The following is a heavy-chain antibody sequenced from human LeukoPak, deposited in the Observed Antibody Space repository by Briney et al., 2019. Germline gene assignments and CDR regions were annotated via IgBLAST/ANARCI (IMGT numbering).Heavy chain of an antibody. V-gene: IGHV1-2*02. Sequence: ASVKVSCKASGYTLSSYGISWVRQAPGQGLEWMGWINPNSGDTKYTQKFQGRVTMTRDTSISTVYMDLTRLRSDDTAVYYCARDPRWGLQSASRNRFDPWGQGTQVIVSS. D-gene: IGHD3-16*01. CDR1: GYTLSSYG. CDR2: INPNSGDT. CDR3: ARDPRWGLQSASRNRFDP. J-gene: IGHJ5*02.